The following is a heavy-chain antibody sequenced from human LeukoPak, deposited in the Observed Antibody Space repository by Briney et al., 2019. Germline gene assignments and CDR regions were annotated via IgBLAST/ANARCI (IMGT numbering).Heavy chain of an antibody. CDR3: AKDSGYGSGSYFSNDY. J-gene: IGHJ4*02. CDR2: INGDGSTS. CDR1: GFTFYSYW. V-gene: IGHV3-74*01. D-gene: IGHD3-10*01. Sequence: PGGSLRLSCAASGFTFYSYWMHWVRQAPGKGLVWVSCINGDGSTSNYADSVKGRFTISRDDSKNTLYLQMNSLRAEDTAVYYCAKDSGYGSGSYFSNDYWGQGTLVTVSS.